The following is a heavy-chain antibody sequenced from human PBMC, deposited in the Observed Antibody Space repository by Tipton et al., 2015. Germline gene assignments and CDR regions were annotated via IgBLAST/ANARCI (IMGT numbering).Heavy chain of an antibody. CDR3: VRQGGFTNYPYHFDS. Sequence: LRLSCTVSGGSIANSRYSWGWVRQPPGKGLEYIGSMYYSGSTYYNPSLKSRVTLSVDMFKDQFSLNVTSVTAADTAVYYCVRQGGFTNYPYHFDSWGQGTLVTVSS. D-gene: IGHD4/OR15-4a*01. J-gene: IGHJ4*02. CDR1: GGSIANSRYS. V-gene: IGHV4-39*01. CDR2: MYYSGST.